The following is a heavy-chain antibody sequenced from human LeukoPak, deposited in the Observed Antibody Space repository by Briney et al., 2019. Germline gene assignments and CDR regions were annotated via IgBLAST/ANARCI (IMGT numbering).Heavy chain of an antibody. Sequence: GGSLRLSCAASGIAFENYAMNWVRQAPGKGLEWVSLIGEDGSTAWYADSVKGRFTISRDNGKNSLYLHMNSLRPEETALYYCAKGFSILTSKHYFYYHGFDVWGQGTPVTVSS. CDR2: IGEDGSTA. V-gene: IGHV3-43*02. D-gene: IGHD3-9*01. CDR1: GIAFENYA. J-gene: IGHJ6*02. CDR3: AKGFSILTSKHYFYYHGFDV.